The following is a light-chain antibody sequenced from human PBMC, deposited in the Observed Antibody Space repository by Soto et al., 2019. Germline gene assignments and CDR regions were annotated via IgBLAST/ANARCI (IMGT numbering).Light chain of an antibody. CDR3: QQFIDGWT. J-gene: IGKJ1*01. CDR1: QSINNR. Sequence: DIQMTQSPSTLSASIGDRVTITCRASQSINNRLAWYQQMPGKAPNLLIYDASSLESGVPSRFRGSGSETEFTLTISGLQPDDFATYYCQQFIDGWTFGQGAKVDIK. V-gene: IGKV1-5*01. CDR2: DAS.